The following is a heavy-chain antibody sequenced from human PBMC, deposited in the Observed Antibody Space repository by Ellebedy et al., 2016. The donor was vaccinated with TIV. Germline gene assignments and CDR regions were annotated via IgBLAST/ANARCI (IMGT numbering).Heavy chain of an antibody. J-gene: IGHJ4*02. CDR1: GYTFTGYY. CDR3: ARVRGVMVIDY. D-gene: IGHD3-10*01. V-gene: IGHV1-2*02. CDR2: INLNSGGT. Sequence: AASVKVSCKASGYTFTGYYMHWVRQAPGQGLEWMGWINLNSGGTNYAQKFQGRVTMTRDTSISTAYMDLSRLRSDDTAVYYCARVRGVMVIDYWGQGTLVTVSS.